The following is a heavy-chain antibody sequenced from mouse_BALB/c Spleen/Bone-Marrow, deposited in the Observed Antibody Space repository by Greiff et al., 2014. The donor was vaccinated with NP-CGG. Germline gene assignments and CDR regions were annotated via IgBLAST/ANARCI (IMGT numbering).Heavy chain of an antibody. J-gene: IGHJ3*01. CDR1: GFTFTDYY. V-gene: IGHV7-3*02. Sequence: EVQRVESGGGLVQPGGSLRLSCATSGFTFTDYYMSWVRQPPGKALGWLGFIRNKANGYTTEYSASVKGRFTISRDNSQSILYLQMNTLRAEDSATYYCARDGSWFAYWGQGTLVTVSA. CDR2: IRNKANGYTT. CDR3: ARDGSWFAY.